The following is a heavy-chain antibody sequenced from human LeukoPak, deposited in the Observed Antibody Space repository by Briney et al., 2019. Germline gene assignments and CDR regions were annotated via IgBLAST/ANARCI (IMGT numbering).Heavy chain of an antibody. Sequence: SETLSLTCTVSGGSVSSGSYYWSWIRQPPGKGLEWIGYIYYSGSTNYNPSLKSRVTISIDTSKNQFSLKLSSVTAADTALYYCARNYDNSGYTAFGYWGRGTLVTVSS. CDR1: GGSVSSGSYY. V-gene: IGHV4-61*01. J-gene: IGHJ4*02. CDR3: ARNYDNSGYTAFGY. D-gene: IGHD3-22*01. CDR2: IYYSGST.